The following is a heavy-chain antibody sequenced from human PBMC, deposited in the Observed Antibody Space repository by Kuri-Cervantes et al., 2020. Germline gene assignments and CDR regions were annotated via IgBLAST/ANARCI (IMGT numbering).Heavy chain of an antibody. Sequence: SETLSLTCTVSGGSISSYYWGWIRQPPGKGLEWIGSIYYSGSTYYNPSLKSRVTISVDTSKNQFSLKLSSVTAADTAVYYCARHAALGITMIVVVTYFDYWGQGTLVTVSS. CDR3: ARHAALGITMIVVVTYFDY. D-gene: IGHD3-22*01. CDR2: IYYSGST. V-gene: IGHV4-39*01. CDR1: GGSISSYY. J-gene: IGHJ4*02.